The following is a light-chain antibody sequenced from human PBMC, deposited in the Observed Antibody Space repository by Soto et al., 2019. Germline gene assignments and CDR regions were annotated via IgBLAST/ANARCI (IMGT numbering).Light chain of an antibody. CDR3: QQRSNWPPLT. CDR1: QSVNSY. Sequence: EIVLTQSPATLSLSPGERATLSCRASQSVNSYLAWYQQKPGQAPRLLIYDASNRATGIPARFSGSGSGTDFTLTISSLEPEDFAVYYCQQRSNWPPLTFGQGTDWRL. V-gene: IGKV3-11*01. J-gene: IGKJ5*01. CDR2: DAS.